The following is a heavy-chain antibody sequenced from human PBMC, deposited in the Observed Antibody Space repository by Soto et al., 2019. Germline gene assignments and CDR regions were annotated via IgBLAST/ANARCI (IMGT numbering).Heavy chain of an antibody. J-gene: IGHJ4*02. CDR1: GYTFTHYY. CDR3: ATSVNSAMAFDY. Sequence: QVQLVQSGAEVREPGASVKVSCKASGYTFTHYYIHWVRQAPGQGLEWMGIINPNGGVTTYAQKFRAGFTMTRDTSTSTVYMELRSLRSEDSAVYYCATSVNSAMAFDYWCQGTLVTVSS. V-gene: IGHV1-46*03. D-gene: IGHD5-18*01. CDR2: INPNGGVT.